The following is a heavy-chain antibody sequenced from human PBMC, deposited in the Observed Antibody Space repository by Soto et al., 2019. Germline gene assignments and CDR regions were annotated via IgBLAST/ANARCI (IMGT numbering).Heavy chain of an antibody. CDR3: ARDTDGLHY. Sequence: GGSLRLSCAASGFIFSNYDMHWVRQAPGKGLVWVSRINADGSIIDYADSVKGRFTVSRDNAKNTLYLQMNSLRADDTAVYYCARDTDGLHYWGQGTLVTVSS. CDR1: GFIFSNYD. J-gene: IGHJ4*02. CDR2: INADGSII. V-gene: IGHV3-74*01.